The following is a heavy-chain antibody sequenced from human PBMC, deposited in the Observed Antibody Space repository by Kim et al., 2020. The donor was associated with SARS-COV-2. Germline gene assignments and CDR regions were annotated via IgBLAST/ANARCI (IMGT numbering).Heavy chain of an antibody. V-gene: IGHV4-39*01. Sequence: SETLSLTCTVSGGSMRSSSYYWGWIRQPPGKGLEWIGSIYYSGSTYYNPSLKSRVTISVDTSKNQFSLKLSSVTAADTAVYYCARPNTAMANYWYFDLWGRGTLVTVSS. CDR2: IYYSGST. CDR1: GGSMRSSSYY. J-gene: IGHJ2*01. CDR3: ARPNTAMANYWYFDL. D-gene: IGHD5-18*01.